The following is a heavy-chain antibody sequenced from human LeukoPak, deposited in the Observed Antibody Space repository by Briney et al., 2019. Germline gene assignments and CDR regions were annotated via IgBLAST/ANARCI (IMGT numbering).Heavy chain of an antibody. CDR3: AKEIIVVVPAAENPGVDY. D-gene: IGHD2-2*01. Sequence: GGSLRLSCAASGFTFSSYSMNWVRQAPGKGLEWVSYISSSSSTIYYADSVKGRFTISRDNAKNSLYLQMNSLRAEDTAVYYCAKEIIVVVPAAENPGVDYWGQGTLVTVSS. V-gene: IGHV3-48*01. CDR1: GFTFSSYS. J-gene: IGHJ4*02. CDR2: ISSSSSTI.